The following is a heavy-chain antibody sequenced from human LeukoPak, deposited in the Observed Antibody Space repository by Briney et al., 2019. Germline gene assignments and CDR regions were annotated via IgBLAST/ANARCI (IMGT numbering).Heavy chain of an antibody. CDR1: GYTFTGYY. D-gene: IGHD3-9*01. J-gene: IGHJ5*02. Sequence: ASVKVSCKASGYTFTGYYMDWVRQAPGQGLEWMGWSNPNSGGTNYAQKFQGRVTMTRDTSISTAYMELSRLRSDDTAVYYCAREGSDILTGYSRDWFDPWGQGTLVTVSS. V-gene: IGHV1-2*02. CDR2: SNPNSGGT. CDR3: AREGSDILTGYSRDWFDP.